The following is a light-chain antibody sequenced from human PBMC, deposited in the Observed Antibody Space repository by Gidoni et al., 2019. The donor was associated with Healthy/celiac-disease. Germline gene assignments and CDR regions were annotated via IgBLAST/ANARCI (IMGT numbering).Light chain of an antibody. CDR3: GTWDSSLSAVV. CDR1: SSNIGNNY. J-gene: IGLJ2*01. V-gene: IGLV1-51*02. Sequence: QSVLTQPPSVSAAPGQKVTISCSGSSSNIGNNYVSWYQQLPGTAPKLLIYENNKRPSVIPDRLSGSKSGTSATLGITGLQTGDEADYYCGTWDSSLSAVVFGGGTKLTVL. CDR2: ENN.